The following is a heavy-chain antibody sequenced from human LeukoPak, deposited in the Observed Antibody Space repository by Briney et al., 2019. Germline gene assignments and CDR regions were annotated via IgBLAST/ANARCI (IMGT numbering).Heavy chain of an antibody. Sequence: SETLSLTCTVSGGSISSYYWSWIRQPAGKGLEWIGRIYTSGSTNYNPSLKSRVTMSVDTSKNQFSLKLSSVTAADTAVYYCARGRKAMVPYYYYYGMDVWGQGTTVTVSS. CDR2: IYTSGST. CDR3: ARGRKAMVPYYYYYGMDV. D-gene: IGHD5-18*01. CDR1: GGSISSYY. J-gene: IGHJ6*02. V-gene: IGHV4-4*07.